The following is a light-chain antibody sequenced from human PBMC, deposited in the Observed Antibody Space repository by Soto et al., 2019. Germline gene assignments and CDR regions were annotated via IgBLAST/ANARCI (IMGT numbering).Light chain of an antibody. J-gene: IGLJ1*01. CDR3: SSYTSSSTLEGYV. CDR1: SSDVGGYNY. Sequence: QSALTQPASVSGSPGQSITISCTGTSSDVGGYNYVSWYQQHPGKAPKLMIYEVSNRPSGVSNRFSGSNSGNTASLTISGLQAEDEADYYCSSYTSSSTLEGYVFGTGTKVTVL. V-gene: IGLV2-14*01. CDR2: EVS.